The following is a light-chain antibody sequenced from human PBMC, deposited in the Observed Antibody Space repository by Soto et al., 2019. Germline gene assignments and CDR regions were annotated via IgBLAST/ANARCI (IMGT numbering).Light chain of an antibody. Sequence: QSALTQPPSASGSPGQSVTISCTGTSSDVGSYNFVSWYQQHPGKAPKLMIYEVTKRPSGVPDRFSGSKSGNMVSLTVSGLQAEVEADYYCSSYAGSKNLVFGGGTQLTVL. CDR1: SSDVGSYNF. CDR3: SSYAGSKNLV. V-gene: IGLV2-8*01. J-gene: IGLJ2*01. CDR2: EVT.